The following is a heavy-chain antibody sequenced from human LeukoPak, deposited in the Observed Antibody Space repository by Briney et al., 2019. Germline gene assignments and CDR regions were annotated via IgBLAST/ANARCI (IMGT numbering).Heavy chain of an antibody. D-gene: IGHD1-26*01. J-gene: IGHJ4*02. V-gene: IGHV1-8*03. CDR3: ARGGYSGSYTDFDY. CDR2: MNPNSGNT. CDR1: GYTFTSYD. Sequence: ASVKVSCKASGYTFTSYDTNWVRQATGQGLEWMGWMNPNSGNTGYAQKFQGRVTITRNTSISTAYMELSSLRSEDTAVYYCARGGYSGSYTDFDYWGQGTLVTVSS.